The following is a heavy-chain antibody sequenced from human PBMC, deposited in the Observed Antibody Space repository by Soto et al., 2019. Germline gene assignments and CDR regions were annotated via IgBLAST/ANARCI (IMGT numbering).Heavy chain of an antibody. J-gene: IGHJ5*02. CDR3: ARDPIWTYTWNYARLNYLDP. D-gene: IGHD1-7*01. CDR2: IHTAKGNT. V-gene: IGHV1-3*04. Sequence: SPCHAPGKKLEWMGWIHTAKGNTKYSQKFEARVTLTRDTAASTAYMELNSLRSDDTAVYYCARDPIWTYTWNYARLNYLDPWGQGTLVTVSS.